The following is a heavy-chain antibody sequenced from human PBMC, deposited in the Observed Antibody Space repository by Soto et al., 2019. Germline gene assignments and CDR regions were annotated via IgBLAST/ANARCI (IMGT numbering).Heavy chain of an antibody. D-gene: IGHD2-2*01. CDR3: TTDQAHIVVVPAATPWSVNDY. CDR2: IKSKTDGGTT. V-gene: IGHV3-15*01. CDR1: GFTFSNAW. J-gene: IGHJ4*02. Sequence: GGSLRLSCAASGFTFSNAWMSWVRQAPGKGLEWVGRIKSKTDGGTTDYAAPVTGRFTISRDDSKNTLYLQTNSLKTEDTAVYYCTTDQAHIVVVPAATPWSVNDYWGQGTLVTVSS.